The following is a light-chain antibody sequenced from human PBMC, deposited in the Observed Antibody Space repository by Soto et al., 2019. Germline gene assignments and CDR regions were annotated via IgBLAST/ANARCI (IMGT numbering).Light chain of an antibody. CDR1: ESIDSN. CDR3: QQYHYWWA. V-gene: IGKV3-15*01. J-gene: IGKJ1*01. CDR2: GAS. Sequence: RGMNQPPATLTVAPQESAPLSFWASESIDSNLAWYQQKPGQAPRLLIYGASTRASDIPARFSGSGSGTEFTLTISSLQSEDFAVYYCQQYHYWWAFGQGSKVDI.